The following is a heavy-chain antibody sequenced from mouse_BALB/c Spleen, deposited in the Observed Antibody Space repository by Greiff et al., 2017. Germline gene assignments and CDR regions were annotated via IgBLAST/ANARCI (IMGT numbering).Heavy chain of an antibody. Sequence: QVQLKQSGAELVRPGTSVKVSCKDSGYAFTNYLIEWVKQRPGQGLEWIGVINPGSGGTNYNEKFKGKATLTADKSSSTAYMQLSSLTSDDSAVYFCARFNSYYAMDYWGQGTSVTVSS. V-gene: IGHV1-54*03. CDR3: ARFNSYYAMDY. CDR1: GYAFTNYL. CDR2: INPGSGGT. D-gene: IGHD1-3*01. J-gene: IGHJ4*01.